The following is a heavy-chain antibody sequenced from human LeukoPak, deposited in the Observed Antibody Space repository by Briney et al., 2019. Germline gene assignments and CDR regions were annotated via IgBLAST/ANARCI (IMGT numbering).Heavy chain of an antibody. Sequence: GESLKISCKGSGYSFTSYWIGWVRQMPGKGLEWMGIIYPGDFDTRYSPSFQGQVTISADKSISTAYLQWSSLKASDTAMYYCARGPKTYYDFWSGYYEIDYWGQGTLVTVSS. CDR2: IYPGDFDT. D-gene: IGHD3-3*01. J-gene: IGHJ4*02. CDR3: ARGPKTYYDFWSGYYEIDY. V-gene: IGHV5-51*01. CDR1: GYSFTSYW.